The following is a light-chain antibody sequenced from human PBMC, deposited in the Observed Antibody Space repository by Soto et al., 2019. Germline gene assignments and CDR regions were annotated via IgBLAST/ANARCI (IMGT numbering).Light chain of an antibody. V-gene: IGLV2-8*01. Sequence: QSALTQPPSASGSPGQSVTISCTGTSSDVGGYDYVSWYQQHPGKAPKVIIYEISRRPSGVPDRFSGSKSGNTASLTVSGLQAEDEADYYCSSYAGSNNLRVFGGGTKLTVL. CDR3: SSYAGSNNLRV. CDR1: SSDVGGYDY. CDR2: EIS. J-gene: IGLJ3*02.